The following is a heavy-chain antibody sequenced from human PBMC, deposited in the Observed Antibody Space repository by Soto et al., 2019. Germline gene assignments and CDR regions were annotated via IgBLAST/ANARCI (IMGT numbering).Heavy chain of an antibody. V-gene: IGHV2-5*02. CDR1: GFSLSSTRVG. CDR2: IYWDDDK. J-gene: IGHJ3*02. CDR3: AHLMITFGGVIEDDAFDT. D-gene: IGHD3-16*02. Sequence: QITLKESGPTLVKPTQTLTLTCTFSGFSLSSTRVGVGWIRQPPVKALEWLAVIYWDDDKRYSPSLQSRLTITKDTAKNQVVLTMTNMDPVDTATYYCAHLMITFGGVIEDDAFDTWGQGTMVTVSS.